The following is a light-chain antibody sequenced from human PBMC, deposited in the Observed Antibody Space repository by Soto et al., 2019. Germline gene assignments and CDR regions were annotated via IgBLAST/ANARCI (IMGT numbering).Light chain of an antibody. J-gene: IGLJ2*01. CDR2: SDN. CDR3: SAWDDSIYGPV. Sequence: QSVLTQPPSASGTPGQRVAISCSGGSSNIGTNPVNWYLHLPGPAPLLLIYSDNQRPSGVPDRFSGAKSGTSASLTISGLQSEAEADYFCSAWDDSIYGPVFGGGTKLTVL. CDR1: SSNIGTNP. V-gene: IGLV1-44*01.